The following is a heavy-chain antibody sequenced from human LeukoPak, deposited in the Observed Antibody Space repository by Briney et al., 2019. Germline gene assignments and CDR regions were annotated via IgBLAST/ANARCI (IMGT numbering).Heavy chain of an antibody. J-gene: IGHJ4*02. CDR1: GFTFDDYA. Sequence: GGSLRLSCAASGFTFDDYAMHWVRQAPGKGLEWVSLISGDGGSTYYADSVKGRFTISRDNSKNSLYLQMNSLSTEDTALYYCAKEQWTTKTFDYWGQGTLVTVSS. D-gene: IGHD1-26*01. CDR3: AKEQWTTKTFDY. V-gene: IGHV3-43*02. CDR2: ISGDGGST.